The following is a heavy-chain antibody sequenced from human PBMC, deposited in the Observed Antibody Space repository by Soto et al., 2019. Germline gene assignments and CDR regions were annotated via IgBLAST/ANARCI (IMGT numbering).Heavy chain of an antibody. Sequence: SETLSLTCTVSGGSMSSYYWSWIRQPPGKGLEWIAYIYYSGSTNYNPSLKSRVTISVDTSKHQFSLKLTSVTAADTAVYYCARHRVEGSWSAFDYWGQGALVTVSS. J-gene: IGHJ4*02. CDR1: GGSMSSYY. V-gene: IGHV4-59*08. CDR3: ARHRVEGSWSAFDY. D-gene: IGHD6-13*01. CDR2: IYYSGST.